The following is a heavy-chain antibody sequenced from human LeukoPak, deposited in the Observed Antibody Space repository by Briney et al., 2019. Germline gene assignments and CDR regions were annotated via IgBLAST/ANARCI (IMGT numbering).Heavy chain of an antibody. CDR3: ASRPISGGGYEINYYYYYMDV. V-gene: IGHV4-39*07. D-gene: IGHD5-12*01. CDR1: GGSISSSSYY. CDR2: IYYSGST. Sequence: SETLSLTCTVSGGSISSSSYYWGWIRQPPGKGLEWIGSIYYSGSTYYNPSLKSRVTISVDTSKNQFSLKLSSVTAADTAVYYCASRPISGGGYEINYYYYYMDVWGKGTTVTVSS. J-gene: IGHJ6*03.